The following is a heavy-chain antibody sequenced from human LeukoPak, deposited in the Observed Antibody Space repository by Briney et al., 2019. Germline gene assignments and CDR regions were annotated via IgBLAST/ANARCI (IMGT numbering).Heavy chain of an antibody. Sequence: SQTLSLTCAVSGGSISSGGYSWRWIRQPPGKGLEWIGYIYHSGSTYYNPSLKSRVTISADRSKNQFSLKLSSVTAADTAVYYCARLSGRNWFDPWGQGTLVTVSS. D-gene: IGHD3-10*01. CDR2: IYHSGST. CDR1: GGSISSGGYS. CDR3: ARLSGRNWFDP. V-gene: IGHV4-30-2*01. J-gene: IGHJ5*02.